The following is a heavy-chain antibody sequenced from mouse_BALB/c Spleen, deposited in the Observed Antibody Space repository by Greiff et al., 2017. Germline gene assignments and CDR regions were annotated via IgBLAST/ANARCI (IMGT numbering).Heavy chain of an antibody. CDR3: ARWLLSYWYFDV. CDR1: GYTFTSYT. CDR2: INPSSGYT. V-gene: IGHV1-4*01. J-gene: IGHJ1*01. Sequence: VQLKQSGAELARPGASVKMSCKASGYTFTSYTMHWVKQRPGQGLEWIGYINPSSGYTNYNQTFKDQATLTADKSSSTAYMQLSSLTSEDSAVYYCARWLLSYWYFDVWGAGTTVTVSS. D-gene: IGHD2-3*01.